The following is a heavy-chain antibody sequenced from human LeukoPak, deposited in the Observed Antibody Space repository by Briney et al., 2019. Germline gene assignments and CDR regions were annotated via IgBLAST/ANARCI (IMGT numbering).Heavy chain of an antibody. Sequence: PSETLSLTCTVSGGSISSYYWSWIRQPPGKGLEWIGYIYYSGSTNYNPSLQSRVTISVDTSKNQFSLKLSSVTAADTTVYYCARRKAERVIAAAWYFELCGRGTLVTVSS. V-gene: IGHV4-59*08. CDR1: GGSISSYY. CDR2: IYYSGST. D-gene: IGHD6-13*01. J-gene: IGHJ2*01. CDR3: ARRKAERVIAAAWYFEL.